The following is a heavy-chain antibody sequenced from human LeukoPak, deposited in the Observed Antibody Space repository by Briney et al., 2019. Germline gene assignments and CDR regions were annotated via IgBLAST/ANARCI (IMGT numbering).Heavy chain of an antibody. CDR1: GFSFSSYW. Sequence: GGSLRLSCAASGFSFSSYWMHWVRQAPGKGLVWVARVSSDGRRTTYADSVQGRFTVSRDNAENTLYLQMNSLRAEDTAVYYCSRVGDSGTFDYWGQGTLVTVSS. CDR3: SRVGDSGTFDY. V-gene: IGHV3-74*01. D-gene: IGHD3-10*01. J-gene: IGHJ4*02. CDR2: VSSDGRRT.